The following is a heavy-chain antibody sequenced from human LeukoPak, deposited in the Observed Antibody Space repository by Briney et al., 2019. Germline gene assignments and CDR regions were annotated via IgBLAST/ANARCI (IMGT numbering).Heavy chain of an antibody. CDR2: ISSSGSTI. D-gene: IGHD3-10*01. V-gene: IGHV3-11*01. J-gene: IGHJ4*02. CDR3: ARVTDGASGDY. CDR1: GFTFSDCY. Sequence: GGSLRLSCAASGFTFSDCYMSWIRQAPGKGLEWASYISSSGSTICYADSVKGRFTISRDNAKNSLYLQMNSLRAEDTAVYYCARVTDGASGDYWGQGTLVTVSS.